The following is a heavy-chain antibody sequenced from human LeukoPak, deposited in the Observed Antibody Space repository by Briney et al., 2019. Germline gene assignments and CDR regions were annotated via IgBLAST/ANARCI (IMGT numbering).Heavy chain of an antibody. D-gene: IGHD3-10*01. V-gene: IGHV3-7*01. CDR2: IKQDGSEK. J-gene: IGHJ4*02. Sequence: PGGSLRLSCAASGFTFSSYWMSWVRQAPGKGLEWVANIKQDGSEKYYVDSVKGRFTISRDNAKDSLYLQMNSLRAEDTAVYYCARGRGVRGVISDYWGQGTLVTVSS. CDR1: GFTFSSYW. CDR3: ARGRGVRGVISDY.